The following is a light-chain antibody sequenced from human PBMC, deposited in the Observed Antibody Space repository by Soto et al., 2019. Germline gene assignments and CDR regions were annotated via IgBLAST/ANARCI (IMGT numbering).Light chain of an antibody. CDR3: QQYGTSPWT. J-gene: IGKJ1*01. CDR1: QSASSSF. CDR2: GAS. V-gene: IGKV3-20*01. Sequence: EIVLTQSPGTLSLSPGERATLSCRASQSASSSFFAWYKQKPGQPPRLLIYGASTRATGIPDRFSGSGSGTDFTLTISRLEPEEFAMDYCQQYGTSPWTFGQGTKVEIK.